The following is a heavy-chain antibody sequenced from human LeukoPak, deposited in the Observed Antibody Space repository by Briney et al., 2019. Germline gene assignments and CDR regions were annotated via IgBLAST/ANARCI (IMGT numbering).Heavy chain of an antibody. CDR2: INHSGST. J-gene: IGHJ5*02. CDR1: GGSFNGYY. Sequence: SETLSLTCVVYGGSFNGYYWSWIRQPPGEGLEWIGEINHSGSTNYNPSLKSRVTISVDTSKNQFSLKLSSVTAADTAVYYCARNYYDSSGGFDPWGQGTLVTVSS. D-gene: IGHD3-22*01. V-gene: IGHV4-34*01. CDR3: ARNYYDSSGGFDP.